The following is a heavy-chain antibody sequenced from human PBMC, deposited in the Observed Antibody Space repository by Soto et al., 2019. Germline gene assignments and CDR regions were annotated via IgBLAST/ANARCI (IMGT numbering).Heavy chain of an antibody. D-gene: IGHD3-22*01. J-gene: IGHJ4*02. CDR3: ARQSGSGYYTVAY. CDR1: GGSISSSTYY. CDR2: IYYGGSP. V-gene: IGHV4-39*01. Sequence: QLQSQESGPGLVKPSETLSLTCTVSGGSISSSTYYWAWIRQPPGQGLEWIGNIYYGGSPYHNPSLKSRVTVSVDTSKNQFSLKLSSVTAADTAVYYRARQSGSGYYTVAYWGQGTLVTVSS.